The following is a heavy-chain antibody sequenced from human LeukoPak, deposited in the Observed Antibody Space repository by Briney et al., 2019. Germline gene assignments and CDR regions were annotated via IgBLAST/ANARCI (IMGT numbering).Heavy chain of an antibody. Sequence: GGSLRLSCAASGFTFSSYAMSWVRQAPGKGLEWVSAISGSGGSTYYADSVKGRFTISRDNSKNTLYLQMNSLRAEDTAVYYCAKDDRYYDFRSGYYTPYSFDYWGQGTLVTVSS. CDR3: AKDDRYYDFRSGYYTPYSFDY. V-gene: IGHV3-23*01. CDR2: ISGSGGST. D-gene: IGHD3-3*01. CDR1: GFTFSSYA. J-gene: IGHJ4*02.